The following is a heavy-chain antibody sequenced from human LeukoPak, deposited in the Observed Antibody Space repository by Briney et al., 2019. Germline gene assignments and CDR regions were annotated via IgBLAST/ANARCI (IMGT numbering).Heavy chain of an antibody. Sequence: GGSLRLSCAASGFTFSSYAMSWVRQAPGKGLEWVSVIYSGDSTYYADSVKGRFTISRDNSKNTLYLQMNSLRAEDTAVYYCARGIVGATYYYYGLDVWGQGTTVTVSS. CDR3: ARGIVGATYYYYGLDV. V-gene: IGHV3-53*01. D-gene: IGHD1-26*01. CDR1: GFTFSSYA. CDR2: IYSGDST. J-gene: IGHJ6*02.